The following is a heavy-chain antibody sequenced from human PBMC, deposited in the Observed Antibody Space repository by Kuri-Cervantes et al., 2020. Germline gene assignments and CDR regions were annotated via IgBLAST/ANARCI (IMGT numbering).Heavy chain of an antibody. CDR2: INPSGGST. J-gene: IGHJ5*02. V-gene: IGHV1-46*01. Sequence: ASVKVSCKASGYTFTSYGISWVRQAPGQGLEWMGIINPSGGSTSYAQKFQGRVTMTRDTSTSTVYMELSSLRSEDTAVYYCAGARGHVLRFLEPNGWFDPWGQGTLVTVSS. CDR3: AGARGHVLRFLEPNGWFDP. D-gene: IGHD3-3*01. CDR1: GYTFTSYG.